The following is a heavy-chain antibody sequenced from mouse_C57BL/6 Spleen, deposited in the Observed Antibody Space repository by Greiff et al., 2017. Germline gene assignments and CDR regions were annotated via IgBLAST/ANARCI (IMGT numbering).Heavy chain of an antibody. Sequence: QVQLQQSGAELARPGASVTMSCKASGYTFTSYTMHWVKQTPGQGLEWIGYITPSSGYTKYNQKFKDKATLTADKSSSTAYMQLSSLTSEDSAVYYCARSLYDYDGAWFAYWGQGTLVTVSA. CDR1: GYTFTSYT. V-gene: IGHV1-4*01. CDR2: ITPSSGYT. CDR3: ARSLYDYDGAWFAY. J-gene: IGHJ3*01. D-gene: IGHD2-4*01.